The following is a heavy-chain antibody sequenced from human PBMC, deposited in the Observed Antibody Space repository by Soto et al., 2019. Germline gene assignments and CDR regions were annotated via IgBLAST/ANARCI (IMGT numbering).Heavy chain of an antibody. CDR1: GFTFSSYG. D-gene: IGHD6-13*01. Sequence: LRLSCAASGFTFSSYGMHWVRQAPGKGLEWVAVIWYDGSNKYYADSVKGRFTISRDNSKSTLYLQMNSLRAEDTAVYYCATQYSSSWYLNYWGQGTLVTVSS. CDR2: IWYDGSNK. V-gene: IGHV3-33*01. CDR3: ATQYSSSWYLNY. J-gene: IGHJ4*02.